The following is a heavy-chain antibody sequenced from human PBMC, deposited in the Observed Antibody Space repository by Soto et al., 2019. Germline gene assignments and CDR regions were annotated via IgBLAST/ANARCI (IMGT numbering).Heavy chain of an antibody. CDR1: GGSISYSSSY. V-gene: IGHV4-39*01. CDR3: ARHQEAVADYFDP. Sequence: NPSETLSLTCTVSGGSISYSSSYWGWIRQPPGKRLEWIGTIYYSGRAYYNPSLKSRVTISVDTSKNQFSLKLTSVTAADTAVYFCARHQEAVADYFDPWGQGTRVTVSS. J-gene: IGHJ5*02. D-gene: IGHD6-19*01. CDR2: IYYSGRA.